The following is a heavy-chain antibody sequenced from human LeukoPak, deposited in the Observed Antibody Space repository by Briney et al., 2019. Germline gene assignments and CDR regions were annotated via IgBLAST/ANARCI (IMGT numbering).Heavy chain of an antibody. CDR2: IIPIFGTA. D-gene: IGHD3-9*01. Sequence: SVKVSCKASGGTFSSYAISWVRQAPGRGLEWMGGIIPIFGTANYAQKFQGRVTITTDESTSTAYMELSSLRSEDTAVYYCARGQYYDILTGYSPTLVDYWGQGTLVTVSS. CDR3: ARGQYYDILTGYSPTLVDY. J-gene: IGHJ4*02. V-gene: IGHV1-69*05. CDR1: GGTFSSYA.